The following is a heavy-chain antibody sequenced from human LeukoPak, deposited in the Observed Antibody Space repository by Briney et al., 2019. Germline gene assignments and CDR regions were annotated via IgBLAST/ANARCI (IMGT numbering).Heavy chain of an antibody. J-gene: IGHJ6*03. Sequence: ASVKVSCKASGYTFTSYGISWVRQAPGQGLEWMGWISAYNGNTNYAQKLQGRVTMTTDTSTSTAYMELRSLRSDDTAVYYCARGPVFWSGYLPTSTYYYYYMDVWGKGTTVTVSS. CDR1: GYTFTSYG. V-gene: IGHV1-18*01. CDR2: ISAYNGNT. CDR3: ARGPVFWSGYLPTSTYYYYYMDV. D-gene: IGHD3-3*01.